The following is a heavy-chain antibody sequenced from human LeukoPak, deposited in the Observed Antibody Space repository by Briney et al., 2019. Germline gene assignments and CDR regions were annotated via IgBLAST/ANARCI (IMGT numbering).Heavy chain of an antibody. V-gene: IGHV4-59*12. CDR3: ARRMYYYGSGSYRKGGFDY. J-gene: IGHJ4*02. D-gene: IGHD3-10*01. CDR1: GGSISSYY. Sequence: SETLSLTCTVSGGSISSYYWSWIRQPPGKGLEWIGCIYYSGDTNYNPSLKSRVTISVDTSKNQFSLKLSSVTAADTAVYYCARRMYYYGSGSYRKGGFDYWGQGTLVTVSS. CDR2: IYYSGDT.